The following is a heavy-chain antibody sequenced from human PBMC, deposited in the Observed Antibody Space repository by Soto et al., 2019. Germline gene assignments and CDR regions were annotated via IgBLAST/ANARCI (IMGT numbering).Heavy chain of an antibody. J-gene: IGHJ6*02. V-gene: IGHV4-4*02. CDR3: ARMALYYDYVWGSYRNYYGMDV. Sequence: SETLSLTCAVSGGSISSSNWWSCVRQPPGKGLEWIGEIYHSGSTNYNPSLKSRVTISVDKSKNQFSLKLSSVTAADTAVYYCARMALYYDYVWGSYRNYYGMDVWGQGTTVTVSS. CDR2: IYHSGST. D-gene: IGHD3-16*02. CDR1: GGSISSSNW.